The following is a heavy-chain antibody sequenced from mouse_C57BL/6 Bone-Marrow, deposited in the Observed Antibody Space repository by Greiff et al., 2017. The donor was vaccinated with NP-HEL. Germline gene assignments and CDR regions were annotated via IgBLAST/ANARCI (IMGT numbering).Heavy chain of an antibody. V-gene: IGHV1-42*01. D-gene: IGHD2-4*01. Sequence: VQLKESGPELVKPGASVKISCKASGYSFTGYYMNWVKQSPEKSLEWIGEINPSTGGTTYNQKFKAKATLTVDKSSSTAYMQLKSLTSEDSAVYYCARYYDYDWAEDYWGQGTSVTVSS. J-gene: IGHJ4*01. CDR1: GYSFTGYY. CDR3: ARYYDYDWAEDY. CDR2: INPSTGGT.